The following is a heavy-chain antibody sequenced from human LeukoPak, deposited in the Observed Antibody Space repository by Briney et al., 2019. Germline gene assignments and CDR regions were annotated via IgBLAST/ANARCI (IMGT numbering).Heavy chain of an antibody. Sequence: ASVKVSCKASGYTFTGYYMRWVRQAPGQGLEWMGWINPNSGGTNYAQKFQGRVTMTRDTSISTAYMELSRLRSDDTAVYYCARVSIKGFGGQYYFDYWGQGTLVTVSS. CDR1: GYTFTGYY. J-gene: IGHJ4*02. CDR2: INPNSGGT. CDR3: ARVSIKGFGGQYYFDY. V-gene: IGHV1-2*02. D-gene: IGHD2-15*01.